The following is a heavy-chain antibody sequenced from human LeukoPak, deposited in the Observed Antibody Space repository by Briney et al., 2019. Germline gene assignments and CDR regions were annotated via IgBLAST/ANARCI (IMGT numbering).Heavy chain of an antibody. CDR2: INNDGSYT. J-gene: IGHJ4*02. CDR3: AREVEAAGKTLDY. Sequence: PGGSLRLSCAASGFTFSSYWMRWVRQAPGKGVVGVSRINNDGSYTTYADSVKGRFTISRDNAKNTLYLQVKSLGAEDTALYYCAREVEAAGKTLDYWGQGTLATVSS. V-gene: IGHV3-74*01. D-gene: IGHD6-13*01. CDR1: GFTFSSYW.